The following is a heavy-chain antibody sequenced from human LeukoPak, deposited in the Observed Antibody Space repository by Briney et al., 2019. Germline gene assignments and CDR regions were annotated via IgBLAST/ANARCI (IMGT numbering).Heavy chain of an antibody. CDR3: ARDQYWNPDY. CDR1: GFTFSSYA. CDR2: ISYDGSNK. Sequence: GGSLRLSCAASGFTFSSYAMHWVRQAPGKGLEWVAVISYDGSNKYYADSVKGRFTISRDNSKNTLYLQMNSLRAEDTALYYCARDQYWNPDYWGQGTLVTVSS. J-gene: IGHJ4*02. D-gene: IGHD1-1*01. V-gene: IGHV3-30*07.